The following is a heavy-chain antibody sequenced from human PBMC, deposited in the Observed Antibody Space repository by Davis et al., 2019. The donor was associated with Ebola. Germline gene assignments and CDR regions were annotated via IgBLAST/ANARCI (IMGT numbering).Heavy chain of an antibody. V-gene: IGHV3-21*01. CDR3: ARDRDAGQQQLVPDYFDY. Sequence: GESLKISCAASGFTFSSYSMDWVRQAPGKGLEWVSSISSSSSYIYYADSVKGRFTISRDNAKNSLYLQMNSLRAEDTAVYYCARDRDAGQQQLVPDYFDYWGQGTLVTVSS. CDR2: ISSSSSYI. CDR1: GFTFSSYS. J-gene: IGHJ4*02. D-gene: IGHD6-13*01.